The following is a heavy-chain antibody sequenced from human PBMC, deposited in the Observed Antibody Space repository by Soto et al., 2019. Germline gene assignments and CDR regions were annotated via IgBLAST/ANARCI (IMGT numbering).Heavy chain of an antibody. CDR3: ARRKVVNTTESNYFYFDMDV. V-gene: IGHV4-39*01. Sequence: SETLSLTCTVSGGSISAHTHYWSWIRQSPGGGLEWIASIYYSGTTYYNPSLQNRLTISADRSKNQVSLLLTSVTAADTAVYYCARRKVVNTTESNYFYFDMDVWGPGTTVTVSS. J-gene: IGHJ6*02. CDR1: GGSISAHTHY. D-gene: IGHD2-15*01. CDR2: IYYSGTT.